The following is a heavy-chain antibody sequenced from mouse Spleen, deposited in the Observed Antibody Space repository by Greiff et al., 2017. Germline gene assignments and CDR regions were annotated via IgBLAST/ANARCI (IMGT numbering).Heavy chain of an antibody. CDR2: ISSGSSTI. CDR1: GFTFSDYG. CDR3: ARGDYGYDSAWFAY. V-gene: IGHV5-17*01. Sequence: VKVVESGGGLVKPGGSLKLSCAASGFTFSDYGMHWVRQAPEKGLEWVAYISSGSSTIYYADTVKGRFTISRDNAKNTLFLQMTSLRSEDTAMYYCARGDYGYDSAWFAYWGQGTLVTVSA. D-gene: IGHD2-2*01. J-gene: IGHJ3*01.